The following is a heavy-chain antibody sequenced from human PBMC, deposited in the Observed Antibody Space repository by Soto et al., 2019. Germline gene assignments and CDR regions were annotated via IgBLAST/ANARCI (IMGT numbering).Heavy chain of an antibody. J-gene: IGHJ3*02. V-gene: IGHV3-53*01. CDR1: GFTVSSNY. CDR3: ARGSHYGALIDDAFDI. Sequence: PGGSLRLSCAASGFTVSSNYMSWVRQAPGKGLEWVSVIYSGGSTYYADSVKGRFTISRDNSKNTLYLQMNSLRAEDTAVYYCARGSHYGALIDDAFDIWGQGTMVTVSS. D-gene: IGHD4-17*01. CDR2: IYSGGST.